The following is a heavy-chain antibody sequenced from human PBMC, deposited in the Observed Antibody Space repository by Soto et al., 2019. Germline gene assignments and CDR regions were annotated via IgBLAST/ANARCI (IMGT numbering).Heavy chain of an antibody. V-gene: IGHV6-1*01. J-gene: IGHJ5*02. CDR3: ARDPAFYYGSGGWFDP. D-gene: IGHD3-10*01. CDR1: GDSVSSNSSA. Sequence: SQTLSLPCAISGDSVSSNSSACNFIRQSPSRGLEWLGRTYYRSKWYNDYAVSVKSRITINPDTSKNQFSLQLNSVTPEDTAVYYCARDPAFYYGSGGWFDPWGQGTLVTVSS. CDR2: TYYRSKWYN.